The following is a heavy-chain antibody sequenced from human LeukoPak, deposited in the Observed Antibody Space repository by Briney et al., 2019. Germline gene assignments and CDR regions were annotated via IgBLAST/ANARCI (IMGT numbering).Heavy chain of an antibody. V-gene: IGHV1-18*01. Sequence: ASVKVSCKASGGTFSSYAISWVRQAPGQGLEWMGWISAYNGNTNYAQKLQGRVTMTTDTSTSTAYMELRSLRSDDTAVYYCARELGGDSYGYYWFDPWGQGTLVTVSS. CDR3: ARELGGDSYGYYWFDP. CDR2: ISAYNGNT. D-gene: IGHD5-18*01. CDR1: GGTFSSYA. J-gene: IGHJ5*02.